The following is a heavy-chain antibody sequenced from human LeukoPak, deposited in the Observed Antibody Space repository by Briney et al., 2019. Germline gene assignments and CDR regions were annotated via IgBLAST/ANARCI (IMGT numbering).Heavy chain of an antibody. CDR1: GYTFSSYA. J-gene: IGHJ4*02. CDR3: AKDGWDCSMSTCPFDY. CDR2: ISGNSDST. D-gene: IGHD2-2*01. Sequence: PGGSLRLSCVTSGYTFSSYAMSWVRQAPGRGLEWVSTISGNSDSTEYADFVKGRLTISRDNSENTLYLHINSLRVEDTALYYCAKDGWDCSMSTCPFDYWGPGTLVLVSS. V-gene: IGHV3-23*01.